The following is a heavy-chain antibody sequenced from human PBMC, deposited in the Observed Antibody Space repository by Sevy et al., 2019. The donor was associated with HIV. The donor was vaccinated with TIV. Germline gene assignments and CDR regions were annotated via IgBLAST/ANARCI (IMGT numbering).Heavy chain of an antibody. CDR3: AKDQGGRPDY. V-gene: IGHV3-30*18. D-gene: IGHD2-15*01. Sequence: GVSLRLSCAASGFTFSSYGMYWVRQAPGKGLEWVAVISYDGSNKYYADSVKGRFTISRDNSKNTLYLQMNSLRAEDTAEYYCAKDQGGRPDYWGQGTLVTVSS. CDR2: ISYDGSNK. CDR1: GFTFSSYG. J-gene: IGHJ4*02.